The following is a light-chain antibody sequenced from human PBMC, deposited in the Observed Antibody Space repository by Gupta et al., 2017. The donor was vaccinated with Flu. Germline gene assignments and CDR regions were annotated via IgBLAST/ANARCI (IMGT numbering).Light chain of an antibody. Sequence: DIQMTQSPSSLSASVGDRVTITCRASQSMSNSLNWYQQKPGKAPKLLIYAASSLQSGVPSKFSGSRSGTDFTLTISSLQPEDFATYYCQQSYSTPLFTFGPGTKVDIK. CDR1: QSMSNS. J-gene: IGKJ3*01. CDR3: QQSYSTPLFT. CDR2: AAS. V-gene: IGKV1-39*01.